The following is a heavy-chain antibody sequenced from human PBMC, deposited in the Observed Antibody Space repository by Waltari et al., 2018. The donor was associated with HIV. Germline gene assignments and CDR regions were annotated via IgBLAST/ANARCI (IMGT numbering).Heavy chain of an antibody. D-gene: IGHD3-16*01. CDR2: IKSKSDGGTT. V-gene: IGHV3-15*01. Sequence: VQLMESGGGLVNRGGSLRLSCLASGFACDSAWMHWVRQAPGKGLEWVGRIKSKSDGGTTDYAAAVKGRFTISRDDSKKTVYLQMDSLKSEDTAVYYCTDPLLRHGFHIWGQGTMVTVSS. CDR3: TDPLLRHGFHI. J-gene: IGHJ3*02. CDR1: GFACDSAW.